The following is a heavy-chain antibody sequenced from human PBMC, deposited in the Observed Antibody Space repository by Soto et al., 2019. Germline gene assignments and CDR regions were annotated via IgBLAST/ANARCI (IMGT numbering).Heavy chain of an antibody. Sequence: EVQLVESGGGLVKPGGSLRLSCAASGFTFSSYSMNWVRQAPGKGLEWGSSISSSSSYIYYADSVKGQFTISRDNAKNSLYLQMNSLRAEDTAVYYCARVDYDSSGYYYVGYWGQGTLVTVSS. J-gene: IGHJ4*02. CDR3: ARVDYDSSGYYYVGY. V-gene: IGHV3-21*01. CDR2: ISSSSSYI. D-gene: IGHD3-22*01. CDR1: GFTFSSYS.